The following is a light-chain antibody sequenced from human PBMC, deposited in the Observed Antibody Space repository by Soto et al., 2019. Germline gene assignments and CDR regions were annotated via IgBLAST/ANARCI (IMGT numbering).Light chain of an antibody. CDR2: AAS. CDR3: HQSYSNKYT. J-gene: IGKJ2*01. V-gene: IGKV1-39*01. Sequence: DIQMTQSPSSLSASVGDRVTITCRASQSISSYLNWYQQKPGKAPKLLIYAASSLQSGVPSRFSGSGSGTDFTLTISSLQPEDFATYYCHQSYSNKYTFGQGTKLEIK. CDR1: QSISSY.